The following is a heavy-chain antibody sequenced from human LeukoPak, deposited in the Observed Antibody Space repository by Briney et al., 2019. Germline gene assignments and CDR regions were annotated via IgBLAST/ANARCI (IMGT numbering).Heavy chain of an antibody. CDR3: TTGYCSGGSCYPGYAFDI. Sequence: GGSLRLSCAASGFTFSNAWMSWVRQAPGKGLEWVGRIKSKTDGGTTDYAAPVKGRFTISRDDSKNTLYLQMNSLKTEDTAVYYCTTGYCSGGSCYPGYAFDIWGQGTMATVSS. V-gene: IGHV3-15*01. CDR2: IKSKTDGGTT. D-gene: IGHD2-15*01. CDR1: GFTFSNAW. J-gene: IGHJ3*02.